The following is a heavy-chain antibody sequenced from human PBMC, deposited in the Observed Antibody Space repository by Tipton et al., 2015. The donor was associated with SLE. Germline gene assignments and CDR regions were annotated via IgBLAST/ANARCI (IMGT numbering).Heavy chain of an antibody. V-gene: IGHV3-23*01. CDR3: AKDDVVATEGAMDV. J-gene: IGHJ6*02. CDR2: ISGSGENT. D-gene: IGHD5-12*01. Sequence: SLRLSCAASGFSFSSYGMTWVRQAPGKGLEWVSTISGSGENTYYADSVKGRFTLSRDNSKNTLYLQMNSMRAEDTAIYYCAKDDVVATEGAMDVWGQGTTVTVSS. CDR1: GFSFSSYG.